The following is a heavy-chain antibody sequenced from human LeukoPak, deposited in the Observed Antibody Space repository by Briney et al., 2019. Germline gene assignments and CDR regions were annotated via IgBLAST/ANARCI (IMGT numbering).Heavy chain of an antibody. CDR3: ARARVGRVGATLFDY. V-gene: IGHV4-30-4*01. CDR2: IYYSGST. J-gene: IGHJ4*02. CDR1: GGSISSYY. Sequence: SQTLSLTCTVSGGSISSYYWSWIRQPPGKGLEWIGYIYYSGSTYYNPSLKSRVTISVDTSKNQFSLKLSSVTAADTAVYYCARARVGRVGATLFDYWGQGTLVTVSS. D-gene: IGHD1-26*01.